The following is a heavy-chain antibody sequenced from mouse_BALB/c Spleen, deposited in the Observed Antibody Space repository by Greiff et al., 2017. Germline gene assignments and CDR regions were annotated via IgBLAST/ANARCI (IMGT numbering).Heavy chain of an antibody. J-gene: IGHJ3*01. CDR3: ARSANWDEFAY. CDR1: GYTFTDYW. D-gene: IGHD4-1*01. Sequence: QVQLQQPGAELVMPGASVKMSCKASGYTFTDYWMHWVKQRPGQGLEWIGAIDTSDSYTSYNQKFKGKATLTVDESSSTAYMQLSSLTSEDSAVYYCARSANWDEFAYWGQGTLVTVSA. CDR2: IDTSDSYT. V-gene: IGHV1-69*01.